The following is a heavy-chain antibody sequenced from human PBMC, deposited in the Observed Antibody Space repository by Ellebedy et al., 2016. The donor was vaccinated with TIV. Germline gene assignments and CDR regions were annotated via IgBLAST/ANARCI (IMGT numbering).Heavy chain of an antibody. CDR2: IWYDGSNG. CDR3: ARASTSGWYILDY. D-gene: IGHD6-19*01. CDR1: GFTFSTYG. J-gene: IGHJ4*02. V-gene: IGHV3-33*01. Sequence: PSETLSLTCAASGFTFSTYGMHWVRQAPGKGLEWVAVIWYDGSNGYYADSVKGRFTISRDNSKNTLYLQMNSLRAEDTAVYYCARASTSGWYILDYWGQGTLVSVSS.